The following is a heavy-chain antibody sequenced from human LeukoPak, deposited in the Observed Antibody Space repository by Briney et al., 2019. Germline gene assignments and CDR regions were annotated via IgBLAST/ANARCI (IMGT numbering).Heavy chain of an antibody. CDR3: ARTGSPPLVFDY. CDR1: GGSFSGYY. V-gene: IGHV4-34*01. Sequence: SETLSLTCAVYGGSFSGYYWSWIRQPPGKGLEWIGEINHSGSTNYNPSLKSRVTISVDTSKNQFSLKLSSVTAADTAVYYCARTGSPPLVFDYWGQGTLVTVSS. J-gene: IGHJ4*02. D-gene: IGHD1-14*01. CDR2: INHSGST.